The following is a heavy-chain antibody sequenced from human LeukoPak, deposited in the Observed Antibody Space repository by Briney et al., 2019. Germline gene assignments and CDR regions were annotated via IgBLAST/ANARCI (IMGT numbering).Heavy chain of an antibody. V-gene: IGHV3-23*01. Sequence: GGSLRLSCAASGFTFSGAAMTWVRQAPGKGLERVSHISASGENTYYADSVKGRFTISRDNSKNTLYLQMYSLRAEDTAVFYCAKVATKGNYYDSSGYSLDYWGQGTLVTVSS. D-gene: IGHD3-22*01. J-gene: IGHJ4*02. CDR1: GFTFSGAA. CDR3: AKVATKGNYYDSSGYSLDY. CDR2: ISASGENT.